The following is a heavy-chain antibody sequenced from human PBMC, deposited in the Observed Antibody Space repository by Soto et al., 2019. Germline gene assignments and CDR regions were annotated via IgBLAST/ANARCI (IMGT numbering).Heavy chain of an antibody. CDR2: IYHSGST. Sequence: SETLSLTCAVSGGSISSSNWWSCVRQPPGKGLEWIGEIYHSGSTNYNPSLKSRVTISVDKSKNQFSLKLSSVTAADTAVYYCARAYCGGDCYRGHFDYWGQGTLVTVSS. V-gene: IGHV4-4*02. CDR3: ARAYCGGDCYRGHFDY. D-gene: IGHD2-21*02. J-gene: IGHJ4*02. CDR1: GGSISSSNW.